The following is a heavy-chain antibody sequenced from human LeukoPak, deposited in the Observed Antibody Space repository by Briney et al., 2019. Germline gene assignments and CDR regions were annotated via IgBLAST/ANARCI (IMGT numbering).Heavy chain of an antibody. J-gene: IGHJ4*02. V-gene: IGHV1-2*02. CDR1: GFPFTDYY. CDR2: IKPNRGET. CDR3: ARVEDISATTGD. Sequence: GASVKISCKASGFPFTDYYIQWVRQAPGQGRGWVGYIKPNRGETNYAQKFQGRVTMTRDTSISNAYMEVSSLTSDDTALYYCARVEDISATTGDWGQGTLVTVSS. D-gene: IGHD1-20*01.